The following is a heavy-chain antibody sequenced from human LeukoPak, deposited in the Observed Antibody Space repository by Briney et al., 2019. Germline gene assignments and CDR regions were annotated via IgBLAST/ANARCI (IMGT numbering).Heavy chain of an antibody. V-gene: IGHV1-69*01. CDR2: IIPIFGTA. J-gene: IGHJ4*02. CDR3: ARAFLRPYSSGWSLFDY. Sequence: SVKVSCKASGGTFSSYAISWVRQAPGQGLEWMGGIIPIFGTANYAQKFQGRVTITADESASTAYMELSSLRSEDTAVYYCARAFLRPYSSGWSLFDYWGQGTLVTVSS. D-gene: IGHD6-19*01. CDR1: GGTFSSYA.